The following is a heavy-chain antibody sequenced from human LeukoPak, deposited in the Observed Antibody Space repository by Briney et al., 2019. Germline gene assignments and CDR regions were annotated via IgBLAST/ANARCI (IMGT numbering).Heavy chain of an antibody. CDR3: AKDNSQSFDS. CDR2: IRYDGSDK. CDR1: GFTFTTYG. V-gene: IGHV3-30*02. Sequence: GGSLRLSCEASGFTFTTYGMHWVRQVPGKGLEWVAFIRYDGSDKYYVDSVKGRFTISRDNARSTLYLQMNSLRAEDTAVYYFAKDNSQSFDSWGQGTLVTVSS. D-gene: IGHD2-21*01. J-gene: IGHJ4*02.